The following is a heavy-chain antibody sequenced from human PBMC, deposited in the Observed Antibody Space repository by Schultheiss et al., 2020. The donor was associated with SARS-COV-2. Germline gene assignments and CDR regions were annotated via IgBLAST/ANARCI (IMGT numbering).Heavy chain of an antibody. D-gene: IGHD2-2*01. Sequence: SQTLSLTCTVSGGSISSYYWSWIRQPPGKGLEWIGYIYYSGSTYYNPSLKSRVTISVDTSKNQFSLKLSSVTAADTAVYYCARGTPATHYGMDVWGQGTTVTVSS. V-gene: IGHV4-59*08. CDR2: IYYSGST. J-gene: IGHJ6*02. CDR1: GGSISSYY. CDR3: ARGTPATHYGMDV.